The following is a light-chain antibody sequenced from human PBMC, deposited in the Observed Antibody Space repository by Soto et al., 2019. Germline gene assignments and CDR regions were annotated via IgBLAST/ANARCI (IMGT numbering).Light chain of an antibody. J-gene: IGLJ3*02. Sequence: QSVLTQPASVSGSPGQSITISCTGVSSDVGSYDLVSWYQHHPGKTPKLIIYEAIKRPSGVSVRFSASKSGNTASLRISGLKPEDEADYYCCSYAGSSSVVVFGGGTKLTVL. CDR1: SSDVGSYDL. CDR2: EAI. CDR3: CSYAGSSSVVV. V-gene: IGLV2-23*02.